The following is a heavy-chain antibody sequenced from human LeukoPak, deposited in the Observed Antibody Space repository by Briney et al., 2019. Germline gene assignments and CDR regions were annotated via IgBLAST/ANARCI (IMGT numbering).Heavy chain of an antibody. Sequence: PGGSLRLSCAASGFTFSSYAMSWVRQAPGKGLEWVSAISGSGGSTYYADSVKGRFTISRDNSKNTLYLQMNSVRGEDSAVYYCANGLDYVWGSYRPFDYWGQGTLVTVSS. CDR2: ISGSGGST. CDR3: ANGLDYVWGSYRPFDY. CDR1: GFTFSSYA. V-gene: IGHV3-23*01. D-gene: IGHD3-16*02. J-gene: IGHJ4*02.